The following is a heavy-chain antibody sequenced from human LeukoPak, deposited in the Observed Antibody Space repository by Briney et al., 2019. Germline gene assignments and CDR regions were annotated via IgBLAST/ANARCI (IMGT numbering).Heavy chain of an antibody. CDR1: GFTFDDYA. Sequence: PGGSLRLSCAASGFTFDDYAMHWVRHAPGKGLEWVSGIGWNSGSIGYADSVKGRFTISRDNAKNSLYLQMNSLRAEDTALYYCAKTPKPYCSGGSCYSHGYFQHWGQGTLVTVSS. J-gene: IGHJ1*01. V-gene: IGHV3-9*01. CDR2: IGWNSGSI. CDR3: AKTPKPYCSGGSCYSHGYFQH. D-gene: IGHD2-15*01.